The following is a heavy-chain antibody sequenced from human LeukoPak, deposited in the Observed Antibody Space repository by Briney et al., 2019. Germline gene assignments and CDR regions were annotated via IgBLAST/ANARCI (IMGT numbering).Heavy chain of an antibody. Sequence: SETLSLTCAVYGGSFSGYYWSWIRQPPGKGLEWIGEINHSGSTNYNPSLKSRVTISVDTSKNQFSLKLSSVTAADTAEYYCARERFGYSSSWYWFDPWGQGTLVTVSS. CDR2: INHSGST. J-gene: IGHJ5*02. CDR3: ARERFGYSSSWYWFDP. V-gene: IGHV4-34*01. D-gene: IGHD6-13*01. CDR1: GGSFSGYY.